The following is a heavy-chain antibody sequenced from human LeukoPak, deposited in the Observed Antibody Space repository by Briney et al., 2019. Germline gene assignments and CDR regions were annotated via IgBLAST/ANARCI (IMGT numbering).Heavy chain of an antibody. Sequence: GRSLRLSCAASGFTFSSYAMHWVRQAPGKGLEWVAVISYDGSNKYYADSVKGRFTISRDNSKNTLNLQMNSLRAEDTAAYYCAKDPTHYRVWDYYETIGLSYWGQGTLVTVSS. V-gene: IGHV3-30*04. D-gene: IGHD3-22*01. CDR1: GFTFSSYA. CDR3: AKDPTHYRVWDYYETIGLSY. CDR2: ISYDGSNK. J-gene: IGHJ4*02.